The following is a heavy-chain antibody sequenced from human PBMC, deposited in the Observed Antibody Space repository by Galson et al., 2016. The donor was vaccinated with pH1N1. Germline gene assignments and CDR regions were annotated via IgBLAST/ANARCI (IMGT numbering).Heavy chain of an antibody. CDR1: GYSFTSQW. Sequence: QSGAEVKKPGESLKISCKASGYSFTSQWIAWVRQVPGKGLEWVGVANPGGSTIRYSPSFQGQVTISSDKSISTAYLQWISLRASDTAMYYCARQYDFGDYRGNAFDIWGQGTVVIVSS. D-gene: IGHD4-17*01. CDR3: ARQYDFGDYRGNAFDI. CDR2: ANPGGSTI. V-gene: IGHV5-51*03. J-gene: IGHJ3*02.